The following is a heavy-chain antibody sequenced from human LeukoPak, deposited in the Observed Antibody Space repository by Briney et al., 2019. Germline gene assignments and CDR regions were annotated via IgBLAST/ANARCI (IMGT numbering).Heavy chain of an antibody. D-gene: IGHD1-26*01. CDR1: GXTXSXYA. Sequence: SCXXXGXTXSXYAMSWVRQAPGKGLEWVSAISGSGGSTYYADSVKGRFTISRDNSKNTLYLQMNSLRAEDTAVYYCAKDLLVGATTDYWGQGTLVTVSS. J-gene: IGHJ4*02. CDR2: ISGSGGST. CDR3: AKDLLVGATTDY. V-gene: IGHV3-23*01.